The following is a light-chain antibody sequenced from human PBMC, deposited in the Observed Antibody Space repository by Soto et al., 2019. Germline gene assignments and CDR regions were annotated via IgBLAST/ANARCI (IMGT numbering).Light chain of an antibody. CDR3: QQSYSTPPFT. V-gene: IGKV1-39*01. CDR1: QSISSY. CDR2: AAS. J-gene: IGKJ3*01. Sequence: DIKMTQSPSSLSAFVGDRVTITCRASQSISSYLNWYQQKPGKAPKLLIYAASSLQSGVPSRFSGSGSGTDFTLTISSLQPEDFATYYCQQSYSTPPFTFGPGTKVDIK.